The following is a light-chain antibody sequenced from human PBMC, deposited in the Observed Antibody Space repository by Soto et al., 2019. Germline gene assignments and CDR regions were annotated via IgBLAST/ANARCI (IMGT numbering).Light chain of an antibody. CDR1: QSVSSN. J-gene: IGKJ1*01. Sequence: EIVMTQSPATLSVSPGERATLSCRPSQSVSSNLAWYQQKPGQAPRLLIYGASTRATGLPARFSGSGSGTEFTLTISSLQSEDSAVYYCQQYDNWPRTFGQGTKVEIK. CDR3: QQYDNWPRT. V-gene: IGKV3-15*01. CDR2: GAS.